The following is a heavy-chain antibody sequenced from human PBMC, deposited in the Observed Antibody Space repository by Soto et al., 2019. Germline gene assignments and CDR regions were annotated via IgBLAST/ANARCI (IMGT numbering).Heavy chain of an antibody. CDR1: GGSITIGGYC. CDR3: ARVWGGAFDI. V-gene: IGHV4-61*08. D-gene: IGHD3-10*01. CDR2: IYYSGST. Sequence: PSETLSLTCTVSGGSITIGGYCWSWIRQPPGKGLEWIGYIYYSGSTNYNPSLKSRVTISVDTSKNQFSLKLSSVTAADTAVYYCARVWGGAFDIWGQGTMVTVSS. J-gene: IGHJ3*02.